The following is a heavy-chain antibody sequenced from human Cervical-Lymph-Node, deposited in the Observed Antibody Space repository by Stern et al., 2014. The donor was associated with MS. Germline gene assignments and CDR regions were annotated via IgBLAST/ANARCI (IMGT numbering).Heavy chain of an antibody. CDR3: ARTIRSGYSYGHFDY. D-gene: IGHD5-18*01. J-gene: IGHJ4*02. CDR2: IYIGGSP. CDR1: GGSISSSSYY. Sequence: QVQLQESGPGLVKPSETLSLTCTVSGGSISSSSYYWGWIRQPPGKGLEWVGSIYIGGSPYYTPSLKGRVTISVDTPKNKFSLKLSSVTAADTAVYYCARTIRSGYSYGHFDYWGQGTLVTVSS. V-gene: IGHV4-39*01.